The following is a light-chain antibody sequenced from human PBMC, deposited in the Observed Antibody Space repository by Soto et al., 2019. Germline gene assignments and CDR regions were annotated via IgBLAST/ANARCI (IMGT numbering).Light chain of an antibody. Sequence: DIQMTQSPSSLSASVGDRVTITCRASQSVSTYLNWYQQKVGKAPNLLIYAASSLQSGVPSRFSGSGSGTDLPLTISSLQPEDFATYYCQQSYTSPHTFGQGTKLEIK. V-gene: IGKV1-39*01. J-gene: IGKJ2*01. CDR2: AAS. CDR3: QQSYTSPHT. CDR1: QSVSTY.